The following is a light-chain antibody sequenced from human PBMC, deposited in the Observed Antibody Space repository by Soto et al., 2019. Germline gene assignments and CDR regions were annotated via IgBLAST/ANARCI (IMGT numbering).Light chain of an antibody. J-gene: IGKJ2*01. V-gene: IGKV1-33*01. CDR1: QHISNS. Sequence: DIQMTQSPSSLSASVGDRVTISCQASQHISNSLNWYQQKSGKAPKLLIYDASKLETGVPARFSGSRSGTDFTFTISSLQPEDFAAYYCQQYDTVPYTFGQGTKLEIK. CDR2: DAS. CDR3: QQYDTVPYT.